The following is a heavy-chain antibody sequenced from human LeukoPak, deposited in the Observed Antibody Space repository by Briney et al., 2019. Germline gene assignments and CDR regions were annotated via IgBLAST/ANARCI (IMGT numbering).Heavy chain of an antibody. CDR3: ARPEGHYDILTGGSLDY. CDR2: IYPGDSDT. CDR1: GYSFTSYW. Sequence: GESLQISCKGSGYSFTSYWIGWVRQLPGNGLEWMGIIYPGDSDTRYSPSFQGQVTISADKSISTAYLQWSSLKASDTAMYYCARPEGHYDILTGGSLDYWGQGTLVTVSS. D-gene: IGHD3-9*01. V-gene: IGHV5-51*01. J-gene: IGHJ4*02.